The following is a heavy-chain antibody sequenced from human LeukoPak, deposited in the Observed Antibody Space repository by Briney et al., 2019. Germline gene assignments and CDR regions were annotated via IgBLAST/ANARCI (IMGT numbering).Heavy chain of an antibody. CDR1: EGSISSNSYY. J-gene: IGHJ4*02. Sequence: PSETLSLTCTVSEGSISSNSYYWGWIRQPPGKGLEWIGSIYYSGSTYYSPSLKSRVAISVDTSKNQFSLKLSSVTAADTAVYYCAVGDYGVDYWGQGTLVTVSS. CDR3: AVGDYGVDY. V-gene: IGHV4-39*01. CDR2: IYYSGST. D-gene: IGHD4-17*01.